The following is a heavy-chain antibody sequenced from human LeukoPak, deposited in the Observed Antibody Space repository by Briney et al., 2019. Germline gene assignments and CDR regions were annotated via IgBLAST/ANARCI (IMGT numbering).Heavy chain of an antibody. CDR2: IRSKAYGGTT. Sequence: NPGGSLRLSCAASGFTFSDYYMSWIRQAPGKGLEWVGFIRSKAYGGTTEYAASVKGRFTISRDDSKSIAYLQMNSLKTEDTAVYYCTRDEYSSSLSVYYFDYWGQGTLVTVSS. J-gene: IGHJ4*02. CDR1: GFTFSDYY. D-gene: IGHD6-6*01. CDR3: TRDEYSSSLSVYYFDY. V-gene: IGHV3-49*05.